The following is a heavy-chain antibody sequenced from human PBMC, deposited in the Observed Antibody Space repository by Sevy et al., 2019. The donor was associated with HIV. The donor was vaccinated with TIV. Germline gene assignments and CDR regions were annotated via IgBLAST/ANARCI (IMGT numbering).Heavy chain of an antibody. D-gene: IGHD3-10*01. CDR1: GGTFSSYA. V-gene: IGHV1-69*13. CDR2: IIPIFGTA. Sequence: ASVKVSCKASGGTFSSYAISWVRQAPGQGLEWMVGIIPIFGTANYAQKFQGRVTITADESTSTAYMELSSLRSEDTAVDYCAYGSGSRNWFDPWGQGTLVTVSS. J-gene: IGHJ5*02. CDR3: AYGSGSRNWFDP.